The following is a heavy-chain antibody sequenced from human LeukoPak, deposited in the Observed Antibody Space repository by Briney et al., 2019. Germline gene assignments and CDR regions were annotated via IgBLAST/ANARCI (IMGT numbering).Heavy chain of an antibody. CDR2: IYHSGST. CDR3: ARLDYVWGSYRWGGFDY. D-gene: IGHD3-16*02. V-gene: IGHV4-59*08. Sequence: SETLSLTCTVSGGSISSYYWSWIRQPPGKGLEWIGYIYHSGSTNYNPSLKSRVTISVDTSKNQFSLKLSSVTAADTAVYYCARLDYVWGSYRWGGFDYWGQGTLVTVSS. J-gene: IGHJ4*02. CDR1: GGSISSYY.